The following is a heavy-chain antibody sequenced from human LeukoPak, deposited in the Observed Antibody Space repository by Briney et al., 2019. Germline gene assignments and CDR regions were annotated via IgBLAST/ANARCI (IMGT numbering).Heavy chain of an antibody. CDR2: ISSSGSTI. D-gene: IGHD3-22*01. V-gene: IGHV3-11*01. J-gene: IGHJ4*02. CDR3: ARPPRFSSGHYYFDY. Sequence: GGSLRLSCAASGFSFSDYYMSWIRQAPGKGLEWVSYISSSGSTIYYADSVKGRFTISRDNAKNSLYLQMNSLRVEDTAEYYCARPPRFSSGHYYFDYWGQGTLVTVSS. CDR1: GFSFSDYY.